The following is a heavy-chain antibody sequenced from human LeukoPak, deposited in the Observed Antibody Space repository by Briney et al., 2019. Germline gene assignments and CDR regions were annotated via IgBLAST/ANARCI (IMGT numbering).Heavy chain of an antibody. J-gene: IGHJ4*02. Sequence: GSSVKVSCKASGGTFSSYAISWVRQAPGQGLEWMGGIIPIFGTANYAQKFQGRVTITADESTSTAYMELSSLRSEDTAVYYCASATVYDSSGYYYFDYWGQGTLVTVSS. CDR3: ASATVYDSSGYYYFDY. CDR1: GGTFSSYA. CDR2: IIPIFGTA. D-gene: IGHD3-22*01. V-gene: IGHV1-69*01.